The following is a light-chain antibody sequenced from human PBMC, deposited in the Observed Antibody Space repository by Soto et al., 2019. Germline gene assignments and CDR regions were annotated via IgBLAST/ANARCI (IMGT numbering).Light chain of an antibody. CDR1: STDVGASNN. V-gene: IGLV2-11*01. CDR3: CSYAVTFYV. CDR2: DVS. J-gene: IGLJ1*01. Sequence: QSVLTQPRSVSGSHGHSVTISCTGTSTDVGASNNVSWYQQLPGRAPKLMIYDVSERPSGVPDRFSGSKSGNTASLTISGLQADDEADYYCCSYAVTFYVFGTGTKLTVL.